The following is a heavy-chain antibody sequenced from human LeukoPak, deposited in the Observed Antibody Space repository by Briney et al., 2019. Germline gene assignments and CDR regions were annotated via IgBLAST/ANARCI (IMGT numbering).Heavy chain of an antibody. D-gene: IGHD2-2*01. V-gene: IGHV1-2*02. Sequence: ASVKVSCKASGYTFTGYYMHWVRQAPGQGLEWMGWINPNSGGTNYAQKFQGRVTMTRDTSISTAYMELSRLRSDDTAVYYCASVAKYCSSTSCYLLDLGYWGQGTLVTVSS. CDR2: INPNSGGT. CDR1: GYTFTGYY. J-gene: IGHJ4*02. CDR3: ASVAKYCSSTSCYLLDLGY.